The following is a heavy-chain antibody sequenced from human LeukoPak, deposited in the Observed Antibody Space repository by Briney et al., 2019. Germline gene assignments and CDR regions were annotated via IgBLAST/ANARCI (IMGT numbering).Heavy chain of an antibody. CDR2: VYYSGTT. Sequence: PETLSLTCSVSGDSISLSFYYWGWIRQPPGKALGWIGSVYYSGTTSYNPSLKSRVTISVDMSKNHFSLRLRSVTAADTAMYYCARGTLYRGWSYYLDFWGQGSQVTVSS. CDR1: GDSISLSFYY. CDR3: ARGTLYRGWSYYLDF. V-gene: IGHV4-39*07. D-gene: IGHD6-19*01. J-gene: IGHJ4*02.